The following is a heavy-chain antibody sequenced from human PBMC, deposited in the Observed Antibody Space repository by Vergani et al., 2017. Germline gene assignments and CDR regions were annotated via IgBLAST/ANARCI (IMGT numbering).Heavy chain of an antibody. V-gene: IGHV3-66*02. Sequence: EVQLVESGGGLVKPGGSLRLSCAASGFTVSSNYMSWVRQAPGKGLEWVSVIYSGGSTYYADSVKGRFTISRDNSKNTLYLQMNSLRAEDTAVYYCARDGGLLGTGDAFDIWGQGTMVTVSS. CDR3: ARDGGLLGTGDAFDI. J-gene: IGHJ3*02. CDR1: GFTVSSNY. D-gene: IGHD1-14*01. CDR2: IYSGGST.